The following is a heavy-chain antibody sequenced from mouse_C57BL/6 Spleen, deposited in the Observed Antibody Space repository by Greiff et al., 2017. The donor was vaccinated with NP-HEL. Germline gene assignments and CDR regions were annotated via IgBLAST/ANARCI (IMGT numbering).Heavy chain of an antibody. Sequence: DVHLVESGGGLVQSGRSLRLSCATSGFTFSDFYMEWVRQAPGKGLEWIAASRNKANDYTTEYSASVKGRFIVSRDTSQSILYLQMNALRAEDTAIYYCARDAPYYGSSHWYFDVWGTGTTVTVSS. D-gene: IGHD1-1*01. J-gene: IGHJ1*03. CDR1: GFTFSDFY. CDR2: SRNKANDYTT. CDR3: ARDAPYYGSSHWYFDV. V-gene: IGHV7-1*01.